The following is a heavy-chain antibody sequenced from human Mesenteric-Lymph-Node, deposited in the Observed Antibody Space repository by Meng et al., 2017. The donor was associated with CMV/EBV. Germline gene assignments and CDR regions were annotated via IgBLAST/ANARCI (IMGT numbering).Heavy chain of an antibody. D-gene: IGHD3-10*01. CDR1: GGSFSGYY. V-gene: IGHV4-34*01. Sequence: TCAVYGGSFSGYYWSWLRQPPGKGLEWIGEINHSGSTNYNPSLKSRVTISVDTSKNQFSLKLSSVTAADTAVYYCARYYYGSGSADYWGQGTLVTVSS. CDR2: INHSGST. J-gene: IGHJ4*02. CDR3: ARYYYGSGSADY.